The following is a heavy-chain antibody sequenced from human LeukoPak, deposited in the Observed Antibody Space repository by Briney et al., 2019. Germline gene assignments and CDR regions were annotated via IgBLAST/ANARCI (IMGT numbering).Heavy chain of an antibody. V-gene: IGHV4-34*01. CDR1: GGSFSGYY. D-gene: IGHD3-3*01. CDR2: INHSGST. CDR3: ARGWGRITIFADVNFNWFDP. J-gene: IGHJ5*02. Sequence: SETLSLTCAVYGGSFSGYYWSWIRQPPGKGLEWIGEINHSGSTNYNPSLKSRVAISVDTSKNQFSLKLSSVTAADTAVYYCARGWGRITIFADVNFNWFDPWGPGTLVTVSS.